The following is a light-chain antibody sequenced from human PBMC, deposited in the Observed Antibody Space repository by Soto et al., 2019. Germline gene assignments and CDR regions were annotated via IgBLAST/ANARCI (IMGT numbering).Light chain of an antibody. CDR1: QSVSSSSY. CDR2: GAS. V-gene: IGKV3-20*01. Sequence: VFSQSPRPPSLSPRENVPPSPPARQSVSSSSYLAWYQQKPGQAPRLLIYGASSRATGIPDRFSGSGSGTDFTLTIGRLEPGDSAVYYCQEYGSSRTFGQGTKVDIK. CDR3: QEYGSSRT. J-gene: IGKJ1*01.